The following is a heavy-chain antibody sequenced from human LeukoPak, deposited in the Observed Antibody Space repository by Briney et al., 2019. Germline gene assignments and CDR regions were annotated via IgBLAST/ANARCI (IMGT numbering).Heavy chain of an antibody. CDR3: ARDLYYDILTGRRDAFDI. CDR2: ICYSGST. Sequence: PSETLSLTXTVSGGSISSYYWSWIRQPPGKGLEWIGYICYSGSTNYNPSLKSRVTISVDTSKNQFSLKLSSVTAADTAVYYCARDLYYDILTGRRDAFDIWGQGTMVTVSS. CDR1: GGSISSYY. V-gene: IGHV4-59*01. J-gene: IGHJ3*02. D-gene: IGHD3-9*01.